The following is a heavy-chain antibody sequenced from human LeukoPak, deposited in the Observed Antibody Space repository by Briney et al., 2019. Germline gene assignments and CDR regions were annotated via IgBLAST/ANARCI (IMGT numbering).Heavy chain of an antibody. Sequence: SETPSLTCAVYGGSFSGYYWSWIRQPPGKGLEWIGEINHSGSTNYNPSLKSRVTISVDTSKNQFSLKLSSVTAADTAVYYCARLYYDYWGQGTLVTVSS. CDR3: ARLYYDY. J-gene: IGHJ4*02. V-gene: IGHV4-34*01. CDR1: GGSFSGYY. CDR2: INHSGST.